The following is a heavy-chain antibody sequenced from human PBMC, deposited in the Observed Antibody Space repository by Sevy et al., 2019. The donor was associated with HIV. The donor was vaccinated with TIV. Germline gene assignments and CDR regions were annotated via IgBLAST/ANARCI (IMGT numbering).Heavy chain of an antibody. CDR2: ISNSGVNI. Sequence: GGSLRLSCAASGLAFTRYAMSWVRQAPGKGLEWVSTISNSGVNIYYADSVKGRFTVSRDTSKNTLYLQMNSLRVEDTAIYYCAKDIAAPGMDRYWGQGTLVTVSS. V-gene: IGHV3-23*01. D-gene: IGHD6-13*01. CDR1: GLAFTRYA. J-gene: IGHJ4*02. CDR3: AKDIAAPGMDRY.